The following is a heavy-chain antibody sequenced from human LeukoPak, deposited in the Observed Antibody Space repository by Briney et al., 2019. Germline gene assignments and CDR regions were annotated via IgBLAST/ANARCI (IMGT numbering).Heavy chain of an antibody. CDR3: AKDATEYYGSSGDFNY. J-gene: IGHJ4*02. V-gene: IGHV3-23*01. D-gene: IGHD3-22*01. CDR2: ISGSGGST. CDR1: GFTFSSYA. Sequence: LTGGSLRLSCAASGFTFSSYAMSWVRQAPGKGLEWVSAISGSGGSTYYADSVKGRFTISRDNSKNTLYLQMNSLRAEDTAVYYCAKDATEYYGSSGDFNYWGQGTLVTVSS.